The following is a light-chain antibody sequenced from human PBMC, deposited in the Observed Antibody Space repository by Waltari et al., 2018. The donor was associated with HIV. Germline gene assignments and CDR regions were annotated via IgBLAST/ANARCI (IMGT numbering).Light chain of an antibody. J-gene: IGLJ3*02. CDR1: RSNIGTSA. CDR2: GND. V-gene: IGLV1-44*01. CDR3: AAWDDNLNVWV. Sequence: QSVLTQLPSASGTLGQRVTISCSGSRSNIGTSAVNWYQHLPGKAPKLLMNGNDERPSGIPVLFSGSKSGTSASLAIRGLRSEDEGDYYCAAWDDNLNVWVFGGGTKLTVL.